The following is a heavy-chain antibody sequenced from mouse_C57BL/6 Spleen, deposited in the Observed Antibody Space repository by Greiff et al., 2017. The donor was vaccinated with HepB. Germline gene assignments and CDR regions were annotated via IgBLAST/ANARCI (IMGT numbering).Heavy chain of an antibody. J-gene: IGHJ3*01. CDR3: ARSFDYDVWFAY. CDR2: IDPSDSYT. CDR1: GYTFTSYW. D-gene: IGHD2-4*01. Sequence: QVQLQQPGAELVMPGASVKLSCKASGYTFTSYWMHWVKQRPGQGLEWIGEIDPSDSYTNYNQKFKGKSTLTVDKSSSTAYMQLSSLTSEDSAVYCCARSFDYDVWFAYWGQGTLVTVSA. V-gene: IGHV1-69*01.